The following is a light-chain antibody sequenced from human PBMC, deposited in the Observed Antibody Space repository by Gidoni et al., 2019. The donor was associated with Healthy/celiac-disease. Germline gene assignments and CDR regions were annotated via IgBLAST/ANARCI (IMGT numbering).Light chain of an antibody. Sequence: EIVLTQSPGTLSLSPVERATLSCRASQSVSSSYLVWYQQKPGQAPRLLIYGASSRATCIPDRFSGSGSGTDFTLTISRLEPEDFAVYYCQQYGFTFGPGTKVDIK. CDR1: QSVSSSY. CDR2: GAS. J-gene: IGKJ3*01. CDR3: QQYGFT. V-gene: IGKV3-20*01.